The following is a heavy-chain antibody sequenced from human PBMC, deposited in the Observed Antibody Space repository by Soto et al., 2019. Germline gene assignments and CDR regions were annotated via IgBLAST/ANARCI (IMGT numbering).Heavy chain of an antibody. CDR1: GGSISSYY. CDR2: TYTSGST. CDR3: ARDRPRSNYVGNWFDP. V-gene: IGHV4-4*07. J-gene: IGHJ5*02. Sequence: SETLSLTCTVSGGSISSYYWSWIRQPAGKGLEWIGRTYTSGSTNYTPALKSRVTMSVDTSKNQFSLKPSSVTAADTAVYYCARDRPRSNYVGNWFDPWGQGTLVTISS. D-gene: IGHD3-16*01.